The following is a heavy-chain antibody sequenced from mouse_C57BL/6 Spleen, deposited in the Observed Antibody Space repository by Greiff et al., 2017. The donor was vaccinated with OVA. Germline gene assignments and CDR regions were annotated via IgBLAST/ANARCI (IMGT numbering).Heavy chain of an antibody. Sequence: DVKLVESEGGLVQPGSSMKLSCTASGFTFSDYYMAWVRQVPEKGLEWVANINYDGSSTYYLDPLKSRFIISRDNAKNILYLQMSSLKSEDTATYYCARGGYSNPWFAYWGQGTLVTVSA. D-gene: IGHD2-5*01. CDR1: GFTFSDYY. CDR3: ARGGYSNPWFAY. V-gene: IGHV5-16*01. CDR2: INYDGSST. J-gene: IGHJ3*01.